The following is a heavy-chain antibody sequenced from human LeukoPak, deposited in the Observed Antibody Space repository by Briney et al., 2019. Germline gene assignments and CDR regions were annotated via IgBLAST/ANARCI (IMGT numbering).Heavy chain of an antibody. CDR3: AKVRTGRITATGPMPAFDM. V-gene: IGHV3-30*18. CDR2: IAYDGSNK. CDR1: GFPFSSFA. D-gene: IGHD6-25*01. Sequence: GGSLRLSCEASGFPFSSFAMHWVRQAPGKGLEWVAHIAYDGSNKLYADSVKGRFTISRDNSKNTLFLQMDSLKAEDTAIFYCAKVRTGRITATGPMPAFDMWGQGTLVTVSA. J-gene: IGHJ3*02.